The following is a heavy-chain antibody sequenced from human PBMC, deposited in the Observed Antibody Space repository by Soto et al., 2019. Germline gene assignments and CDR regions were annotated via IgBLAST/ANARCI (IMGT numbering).Heavy chain of an antibody. CDR3: ARHVNFWSGHGLDY. CDR1: GGSVSSSPYA. CDR2: IDYSGTI. V-gene: IGHV4-39*01. J-gene: IGHJ4*02. D-gene: IGHD3-3*01. Sequence: SETLSLTCTVSGGSVSSSPYAWGWIRQSPGKGLEWIGTIDYSGTIYYNPSLKSRITISVDTSKNQISLRLSSVTAADTAVYYCARHVNFWSGHGLDYWGQGTLVTVSS.